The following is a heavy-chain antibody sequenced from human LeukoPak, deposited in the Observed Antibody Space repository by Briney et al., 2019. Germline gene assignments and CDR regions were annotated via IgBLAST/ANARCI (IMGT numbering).Heavy chain of an antibody. J-gene: IGHJ4*02. CDR2: IYSGGST. D-gene: IGHD5-24*01. CDR1: GFPFDTYA. Sequence: GGSLRLSCAASGFPFDTYAMTWVRQAPGKGLEWVSLIYSGGSTFYADSVKGRFTISRDNSKNTLYLQMNRLRDEDTAVYYCAKCRDGYNWLDYWGQGTLVTVSS. V-gene: IGHV3-66*01. CDR3: AKCRDGYNWLDY.